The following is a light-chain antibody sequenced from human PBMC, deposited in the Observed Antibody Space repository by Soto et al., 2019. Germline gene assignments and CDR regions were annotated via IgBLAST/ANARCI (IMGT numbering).Light chain of an antibody. CDR1: QSVSSN. CDR2: GAS. CDR3: QHYNNWPLT. Sequence: EIVMTQSPATLSVSPGERATLSCRASQSVSSNLAWYQQKPGQAPRLLIYGASTRATGIPARFSGSGSGTEFTLTFGSLQSEDFAVYYCQHYNNWPLTFGGGTKVEIK. V-gene: IGKV3-15*01. J-gene: IGKJ4*01.